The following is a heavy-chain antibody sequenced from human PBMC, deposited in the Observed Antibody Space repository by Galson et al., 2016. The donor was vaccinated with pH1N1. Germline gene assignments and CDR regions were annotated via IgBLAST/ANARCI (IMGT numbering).Heavy chain of an antibody. Sequence: GWVRQMPGKGLEWMGIIYPGDSDTRYSPSFQGQVTISADKSISTAYLQWSSLKASDTAMYYCASGGYCSGGSCYSAAFDIWGQGTMVTVSS. D-gene: IGHD2-15*01. V-gene: IGHV5-51*01. CDR3: ASGGYCSGGSCYSAAFDI. CDR2: IYPGDSDT. J-gene: IGHJ3*02.